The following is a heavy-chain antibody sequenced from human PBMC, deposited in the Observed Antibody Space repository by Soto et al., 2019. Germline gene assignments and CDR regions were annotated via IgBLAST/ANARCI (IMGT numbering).Heavy chain of an antibody. J-gene: IGHJ5*01. Sequence: SETLSLTCTVHGGSFSGYYWSWIRQPPGKGLEWIGEINHSGDTNYNPSLKSRISISIDTSKNQFSLTVTSVTAADTALYYCATVNTVTSYFFESWGQGTLVTVSS. CDR3: ATVNTVTSYFFES. D-gene: IGHD4-17*01. V-gene: IGHV4-34*01. CDR2: INHSGDT. CDR1: GGSFSGYY.